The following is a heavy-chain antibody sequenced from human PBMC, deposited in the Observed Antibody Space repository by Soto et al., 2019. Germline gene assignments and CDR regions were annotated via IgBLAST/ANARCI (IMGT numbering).Heavy chain of an antibody. Sequence: KQSQTLSLPCAISGDSVSSNSAAWNWIRQSPSRGLEWLGRTYYRSKWYNDYAVSVKSRITINPDTSKNQFSLQLNSVTPEDTAVYYCARDRSYCSGGSCLYDAFDIWGQGTMVTVSS. V-gene: IGHV6-1*01. CDR1: GDSVSSNSAA. J-gene: IGHJ3*02. CDR3: ARDRSYCSGGSCLYDAFDI. CDR2: TYYRSKWYN. D-gene: IGHD2-15*01.